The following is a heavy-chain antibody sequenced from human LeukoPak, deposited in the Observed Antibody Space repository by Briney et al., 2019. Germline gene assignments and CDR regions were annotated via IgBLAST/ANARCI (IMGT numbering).Heavy chain of an antibody. CDR3: ARDLVLLWFGELGNWFDP. CDR1: GYTFTNYY. J-gene: IGHJ5*02. V-gene: IGHV1-2*02. Sequence: ASVKVSCKASGYTFTNYYTHWVRQAPGQGLEWMGWINPNSGGTNYAQKFQGRVTMTRDTSISTAYMELSRLRSDDTAVYYCARDLVLLWFGELGNWFDPWGQGTLVTVSS. CDR2: INPNSGGT. D-gene: IGHD3-10*01.